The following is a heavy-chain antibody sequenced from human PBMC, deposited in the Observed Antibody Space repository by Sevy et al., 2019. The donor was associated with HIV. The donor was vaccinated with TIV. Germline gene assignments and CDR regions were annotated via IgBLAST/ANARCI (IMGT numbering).Heavy chain of an antibody. V-gene: IGHV1-2*02. Sequence: ASVKVSCKASRYTFTGYYMHWVRQAPGQGLEWMGWINPNSGGTNYAQKFQGRVTMTRDTSISTAYMELSRLRSDDTAVYYCARSGRIVVVPAATGSWFDPWGQGTLVTVSS. J-gene: IGHJ5*02. CDR2: INPNSGGT. D-gene: IGHD2-2*01. CDR1: RYTFTGYY. CDR3: ARSGRIVVVPAATGSWFDP.